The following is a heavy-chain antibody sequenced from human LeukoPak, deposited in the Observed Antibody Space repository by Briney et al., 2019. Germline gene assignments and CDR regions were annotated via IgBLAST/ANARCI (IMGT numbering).Heavy chain of an antibody. CDR1: GGSFSGYY. CDR3: ARYRDYYDSSDYKAFDI. J-gene: IGHJ3*02. V-gene: IGHV4-34*01. Sequence: SETLSLTCAVYGGSFSGYYWSWIRQPPGKGLEWIGEINHSGSTNYNPSLKSRVTISVDTSKNQFSLKVTSVTAADTAVYYCARYRDYYDSSDYKAFDIWGQGTMVPVSS. CDR2: INHSGST. D-gene: IGHD3-22*01.